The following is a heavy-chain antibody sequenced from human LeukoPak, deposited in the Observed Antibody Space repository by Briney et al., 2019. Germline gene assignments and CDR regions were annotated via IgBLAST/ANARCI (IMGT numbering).Heavy chain of an antibody. J-gene: IGHJ4*02. CDR1: GGSISGFY. CDR3: ARDFLSSKWYYFDY. CDR2: IHYSGST. Sequence: SETLSLTCTVSGGSISGFYWSWIRQPPGKGLEWIGYIHYSGSTNYNPSLKSRVTMSVDTSKNQFSLKLSSVTAADTAVYYCARDFLSSKWYYFDYWGQGTLVTVSS. D-gene: IGHD6-13*01. V-gene: IGHV4-59*12.